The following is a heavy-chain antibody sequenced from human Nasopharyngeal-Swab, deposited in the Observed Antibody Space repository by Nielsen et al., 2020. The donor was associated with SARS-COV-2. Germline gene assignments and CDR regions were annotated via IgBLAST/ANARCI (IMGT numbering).Heavy chain of an antibody. CDR3: AKGMDSSGFHGFDI. Sequence: GGSLRLSCTASGFTFSSYAMNWVRQAPGKGLERVSTINYNSGITYSADSVRGRFTIFRDNSGNTLFLQMNSLMAEDTAMYFCAKGMDSSGFHGFDIWGQGTMVTVSS. V-gene: IGHV3-23*01. CDR2: INYNSGIT. CDR1: GFTFSSYA. J-gene: IGHJ3*02. D-gene: IGHD6-19*01.